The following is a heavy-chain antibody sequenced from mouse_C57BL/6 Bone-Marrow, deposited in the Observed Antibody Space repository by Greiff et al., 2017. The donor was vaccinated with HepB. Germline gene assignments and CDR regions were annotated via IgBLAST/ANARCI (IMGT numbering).Heavy chain of an antibody. V-gene: IGHV1-18*01. J-gene: IGHJ4*01. Sequence: EVQLQQSGPELVKPGASVKIPCKASGYTFTDYNMDWVKQSHGKSLEWIGDINPNNGGTIYNQKFKGKATLTVDKSSSTAYMELRSLTSEDTAVYYCARWAASYGNSPMDYWGQGTSVTVSS. CDR3: ARWAASYGNSPMDY. CDR2: INPNNGGT. CDR1: GYTFTDYN. D-gene: IGHD2-10*01.